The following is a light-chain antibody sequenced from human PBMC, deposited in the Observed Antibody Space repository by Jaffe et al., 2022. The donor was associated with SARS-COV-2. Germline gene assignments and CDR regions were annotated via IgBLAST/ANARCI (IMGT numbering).Light chain of an antibody. CDR3: QQYDTWPLYT. Sequence: EIVMTQSPATLSVSPGERVTLSCRASQSVTNNLAWYQRGPGQAPKLLIYSASTRATGIPARFSASGSGTEFTLTIYSLQSEDSAVYYCQQYDTWPLYTFGQGTKLEIK. J-gene: IGKJ2*01. V-gene: IGKV3-15*01. CDR2: SAS. CDR1: QSVTNN.